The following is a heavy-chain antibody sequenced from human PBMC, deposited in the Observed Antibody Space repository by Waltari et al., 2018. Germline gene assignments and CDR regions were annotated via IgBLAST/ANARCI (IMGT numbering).Heavy chain of an antibody. Sequence: EVQLVESGGGLVQPGGSLRLSCAVSGFTFSTYSMTWFRQAPGKGLEWVANIKTDGSEKYYVDSVKGRFTISRDNAKNSLYLQMNSLRAEDTAVYYCARETGGYDYDSSGYFDYWGQGTLVTVSS. D-gene: IGHD3-22*01. CDR3: ARETGGYDYDSSGYFDY. CDR1: GFTFSTYS. J-gene: IGHJ4*02. CDR2: IKTDGSEK. V-gene: IGHV3-7*01.